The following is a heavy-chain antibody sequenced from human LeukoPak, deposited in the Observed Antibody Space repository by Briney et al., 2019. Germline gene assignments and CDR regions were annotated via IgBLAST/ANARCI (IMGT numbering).Heavy chain of an antibody. J-gene: IGHJ4*02. V-gene: IGHV3-7*01. D-gene: IGHD3/OR15-3a*01. CDR3: ASGRHDFLH. CDR1: GFVFSNYW. CDR2: INLDVTEE. Sequence: GSLKLSFAASGFVFSNYWMTWVRPGPGKGLELVANINLDVTEEHYVDSSLKGRFTISRDNAKNSLYLQMTSLRVEDTAVYYCASGRHDFLHWGQGTLVTVSS.